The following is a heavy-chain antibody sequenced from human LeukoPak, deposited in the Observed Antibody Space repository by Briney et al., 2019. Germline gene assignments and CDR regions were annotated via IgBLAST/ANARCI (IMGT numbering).Heavy chain of an antibody. J-gene: IGHJ5*02. CDR1: GGSISSSSYY. D-gene: IGHD3-3*01. CDR2: IYYSGST. CDR3: AQREWSRFDP. Sequence: PSETLSLTCTVSGGSISSSSYYWGWIRQPPGKGLEWIGSIYYSGSTYYNPSLKSRVTISVDTSKNQFSLKLSSVTAADTAVYYCAQREWSRFDPWGQGTLVTVSS. V-gene: IGHV4-39*07.